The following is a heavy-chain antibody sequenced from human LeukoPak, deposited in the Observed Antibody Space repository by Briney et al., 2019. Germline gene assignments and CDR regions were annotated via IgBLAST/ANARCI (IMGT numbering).Heavy chain of an antibody. J-gene: IGHJ4*02. Sequence: SETLSLTCTVSGGSISNYYWNWLRQPAGKGLEWIGRFYTSENTNYNPSLKSRVTMSVDTSKNQFSLNLSSVTAADTAVYYCARSAVNTADFDYWGQGTLVTVSS. CDR3: ARSAVNTADFDY. CDR1: GGSISNYY. V-gene: IGHV4-4*07. D-gene: IGHD5-18*01. CDR2: FYTSENT.